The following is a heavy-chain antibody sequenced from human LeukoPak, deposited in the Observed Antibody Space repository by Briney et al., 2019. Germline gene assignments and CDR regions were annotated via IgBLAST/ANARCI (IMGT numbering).Heavy chain of an antibody. CDR2: IYTSGST. Sequence: SETLSLTCTVSGGSISSRSYYWSWIRQPAGKGLEWIGHIYTSGSTNYNPSLKSRVTISADTSKNQFSLKLSSVTAADTAVYYCASHQSGGSSDDYWGQGTLVTVSS. D-gene: IGHD6-13*01. CDR1: GGSISSRSYY. J-gene: IGHJ4*02. V-gene: IGHV4-61*09. CDR3: ASHQSGGSSDDY.